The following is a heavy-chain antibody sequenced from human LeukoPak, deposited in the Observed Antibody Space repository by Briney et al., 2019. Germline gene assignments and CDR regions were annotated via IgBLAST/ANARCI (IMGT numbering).Heavy chain of an antibody. D-gene: IGHD3-9*01. CDR3: ARGHDWAFDS. Sequence: GRSLRLSCAASGFTFSSYSMNWVRQAPGKGLEWVSYIRSTDTIYYEESVKGRFTISRDNAKNSLYLQMNSLRVEDTAVYYCARGHDWAFDSWGQGILVTVSS. CDR2: IRSTDTI. CDR1: GFTFSSYS. J-gene: IGHJ4*02. V-gene: IGHV3-48*01.